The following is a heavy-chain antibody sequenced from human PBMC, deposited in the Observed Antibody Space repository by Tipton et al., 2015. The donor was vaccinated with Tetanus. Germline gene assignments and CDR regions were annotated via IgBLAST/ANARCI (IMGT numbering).Heavy chain of an antibody. CDR2: ISNSGSTI. Sequence: SLRLSCEASGFKFSDYYMSWIRQAPGKGLEWISYISNSGSTIYNADSVKGRFTISRDNAKNSLHLQLNGLRAEDKAFYYCGRGGNYNYQYVVDVWGQGAPVTVSS. V-gene: IGHV3-11*01. J-gene: IGHJ6*02. CDR1: GFKFSDYY. CDR3: GRGGNYNYQYVVDV. D-gene: IGHD1-1*01.